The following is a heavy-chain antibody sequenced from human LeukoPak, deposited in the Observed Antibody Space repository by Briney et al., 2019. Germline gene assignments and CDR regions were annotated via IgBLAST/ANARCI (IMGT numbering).Heavy chain of an antibody. CDR1: GFPFSSYA. J-gene: IGHJ4*02. CDR2: ISYDGSNK. CDR3: ARSYFFGSGSYYDY. V-gene: IGHV3-30-3*01. Sequence: GGSLRLSCAASGFPFSSYAMHWVRRAPGKGLEWVAVISYDGSNKYYADSVKGRFTISRDNSKNTLYLQMNSLRAEDTAVYYCARSYFFGSGSYYDYWGQGTLVTVSS. D-gene: IGHD3-10*01.